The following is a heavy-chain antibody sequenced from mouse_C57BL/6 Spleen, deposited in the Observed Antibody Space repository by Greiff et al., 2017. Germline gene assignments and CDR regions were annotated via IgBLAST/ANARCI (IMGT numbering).Heavy chain of an antibody. J-gene: IGHJ2*01. V-gene: IGHV1-69*01. CDR3: ARFGNPYGSSSYYFDY. CDR1: GYTFTSYW. Sequence: VQLKQPGAELVMPGASVKLSCKASGYTFTSYWMHWVKQRPGQGLEWIGEIDPSDSYTNYNQKFKGKSTLTVDKSSSTAYMQLSSLTSEDSAVYYCARFGNPYGSSSYYFDYWGQGTTLTVSS. CDR2: IDPSDSYT. D-gene: IGHD1-1*01.